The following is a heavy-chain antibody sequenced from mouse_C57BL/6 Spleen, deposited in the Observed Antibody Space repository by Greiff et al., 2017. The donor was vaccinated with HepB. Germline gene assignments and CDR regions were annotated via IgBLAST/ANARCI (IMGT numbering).Heavy chain of an antibody. J-gene: IGHJ1*03. CDR1: GYAFGSSW. CDR2: IYPGDGDT. V-gene: IGHV1-82*01. Sequence: VQLQQSGPELVKPGASVKISCKASGYAFGSSWMNWVKQRPGKGLEWIGRIYPGDGDTNYNGKIKGKATLTEDKSSSTAYMQLSSLTSEDYEVYFCARSLSITTVVRSDVWGTGTTVTVSS. CDR3: ARSLSITTVVRSDV. D-gene: IGHD1-1*01.